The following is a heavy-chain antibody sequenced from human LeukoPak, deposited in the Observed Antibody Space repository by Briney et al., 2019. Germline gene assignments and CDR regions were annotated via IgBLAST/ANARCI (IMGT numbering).Heavy chain of an antibody. Sequence: VASVKVTCKASGGTFSSYAISWVRQAPGQGLEWMGRINPNSGGTNYAQKFQGRVTMTRDTSTSTAYMELRSLRSDDTAVYYCARDDVYCTDGVCPTDYWGQGALVTVSS. V-gene: IGHV1-2*06. CDR2: INPNSGGT. J-gene: IGHJ4*02. D-gene: IGHD2-8*01. CDR3: ARDDVYCTDGVCPTDY. CDR1: GGTFSSYA.